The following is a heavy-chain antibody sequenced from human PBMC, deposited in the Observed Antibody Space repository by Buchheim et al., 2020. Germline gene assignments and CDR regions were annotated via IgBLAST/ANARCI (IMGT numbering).Heavy chain of an antibody. D-gene: IGHD3-22*01. Sequence: QVQLQESGPGLVKPSETLSLTCTVSGGSISSYYWSWIRQPAGKGLEWIGRIYTSGSTNYNPSLKSRVTMSVDTSTNQFSLTLGAVTAADTAVYYCARWWDYYDSSGYWFDPWGQGTL. V-gene: IGHV4-4*07. CDR2: IYTSGST. CDR1: GGSISSYY. J-gene: IGHJ5*02. CDR3: ARWWDYYDSSGYWFDP.